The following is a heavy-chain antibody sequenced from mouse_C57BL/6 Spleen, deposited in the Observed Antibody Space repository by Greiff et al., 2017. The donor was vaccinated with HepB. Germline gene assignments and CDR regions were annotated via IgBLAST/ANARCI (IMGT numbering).Heavy chain of an antibody. V-gene: IGHV1-80*01. D-gene: IGHD1-1*01. CDR3: ARKGRSFLFDY. Sequence: QVQLQQSGAELVKPGASVKISCKASGYAFSSYWMNWVKQRPGKGLEWIGQIYPGDGDTNYNGRFKGKATLTADKSSSTAYMQLSSLTSEDSAVYFCARKGRSFLFDYWGQGTTLTVSS. CDR1: GYAFSSYW. J-gene: IGHJ2*01. CDR2: IYPGDGDT.